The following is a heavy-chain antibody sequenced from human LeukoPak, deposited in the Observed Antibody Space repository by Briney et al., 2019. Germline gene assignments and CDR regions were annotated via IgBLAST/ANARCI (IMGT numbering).Heavy chain of an antibody. D-gene: IGHD3-10*01. V-gene: IGHV4-34*01. Sequence: SETLSLTCTVSGGSISGYYWSWIRQPPGKGLEWIGEINHSGSTNYNPSLKSRVTISVDTSKNQFFLYLTSVTAADTAVYYCASNLYGSGNYAYWGQGTLVTVS. CDR3: ASNLYGSGNYAY. J-gene: IGHJ4*02. CDR1: GGSISGYY. CDR2: INHSGST.